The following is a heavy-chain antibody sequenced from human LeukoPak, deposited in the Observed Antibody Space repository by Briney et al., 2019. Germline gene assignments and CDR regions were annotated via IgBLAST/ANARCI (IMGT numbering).Heavy chain of an antibody. D-gene: IGHD3-16*01. CDR1: GCTFSSYA. CDR2: IIPIFGRG. Sequence: SVKVSCKASGCTFSSYAFSWVRQAHAQGLEWMGGIIPIFGRGNYAQKFQGRVTITTDESTSTAYMELSSMRSEDTAVYYCAGWSHKGGNSYYYYYMDVWGKGTTVTVSS. V-gene: IGHV1-69*05. J-gene: IGHJ6*03. CDR3: AGWSHKGGNSYYYYYMDV.